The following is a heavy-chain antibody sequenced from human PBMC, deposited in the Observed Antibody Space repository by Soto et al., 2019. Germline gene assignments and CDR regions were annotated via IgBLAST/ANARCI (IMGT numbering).Heavy chain of an antibody. CDR3: VKLYCSSTSCYGLFDY. Sequence: GGSLRLSCSASGFTFSSYAMHWVRQAPGKGLEYVSAISSNGGSTYYADSVKGRFTISRDNSKNTLYLQMSSLRAEDTAVYYCVKLYCSSTSCYGLFDYWGQGTLVIVSS. D-gene: IGHD2-2*01. J-gene: IGHJ4*02. V-gene: IGHV3-64D*06. CDR2: ISSNGGST. CDR1: GFTFSSYA.